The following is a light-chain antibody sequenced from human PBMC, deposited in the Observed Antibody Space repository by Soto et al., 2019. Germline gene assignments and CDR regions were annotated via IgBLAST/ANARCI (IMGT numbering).Light chain of an antibody. CDR2: GNS. V-gene: IGLV1-40*01. CDR3: QSYDSSLSAWV. J-gene: IGLJ3*02. CDR1: SSNIGAGYD. Sequence: QSVLTQPPSVSGAPGQRVTISCTGSSSNIGAGYDVHWYQQLPGTAPKLLIYGNSNRPSGVPDRFSGSKSGTSASLAITGLQAEDEADYYCQSYDSSLSAWVSGGGTKVTVL.